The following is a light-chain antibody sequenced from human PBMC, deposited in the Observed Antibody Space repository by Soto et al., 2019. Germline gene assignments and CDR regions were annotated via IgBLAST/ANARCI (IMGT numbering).Light chain of an antibody. Sequence: QSALTQPASVSGSPGQSITISCTGTSSDVGSYNLVSWYQQYPGKAPKLMIYEGSKRPSGVSNRFSGSKSGNTASLTISGLQAEDGADYYCCSYAGSSTHVVFGGGTKLTVL. V-gene: IGLV2-23*01. J-gene: IGLJ2*01. CDR1: SSDVGSYNL. CDR3: CSYAGSSTHVV. CDR2: EGS.